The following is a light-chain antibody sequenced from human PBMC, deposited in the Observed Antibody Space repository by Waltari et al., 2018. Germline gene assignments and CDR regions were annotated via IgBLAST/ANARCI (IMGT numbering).Light chain of an antibody. Sequence: SYALTQPPSVSVSPGQTATSPCPGDQLGNKLVCWYQQKAGQSPLLLIYENSKRPSGIPERYSGSNSGNTATLTISGTQFMDEGDYFCQTWDRTTGVFGGGTKVAVL. CDR3: QTWDRTTGV. CDR1: QLGNKL. J-gene: IGLJ3*02. CDR2: ENS. V-gene: IGLV3-1*01.